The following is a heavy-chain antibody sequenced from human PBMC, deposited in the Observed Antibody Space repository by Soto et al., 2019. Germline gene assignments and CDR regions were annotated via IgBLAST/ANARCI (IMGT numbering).Heavy chain of an antibody. CDR2: ISYNGRNK. CDR1: GFTFSFYA. CDR3: ARQAKIGDRSQFYFDS. D-gene: IGHD3-16*01. V-gene: IGHV3-30*04. Sequence: QVQLVESGGDVVQPGRSLRLSCAASGFTFSFYAVHWVRQAPGKGLEWVAVISYNGRNKHYVDSVKGRFTISRDNSQDTLYMQMDRLRPDDTAVYYCARQAKIGDRSQFYFDSWGQGTLVTVSS. J-gene: IGHJ4*02.